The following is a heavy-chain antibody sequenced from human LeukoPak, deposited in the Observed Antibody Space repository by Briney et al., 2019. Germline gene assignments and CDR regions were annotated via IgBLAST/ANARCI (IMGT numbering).Heavy chain of an antibody. D-gene: IGHD3-10*01. V-gene: IGHV1-2*02. CDR1: GYSFTGHY. CDR2: INPKSGGT. CDR3: AALGRGFGELDV. J-gene: IGHJ6*04. Sequence: ASVKVSCKASGYSFTGHYMHWVRQAPGQGLEWMGWINPKSGGTNYAQKFQGRVTMTRDTSISTAYMELSRLRSDDTAVYYCAALGRGFGELDVWGKGTTVTVSS.